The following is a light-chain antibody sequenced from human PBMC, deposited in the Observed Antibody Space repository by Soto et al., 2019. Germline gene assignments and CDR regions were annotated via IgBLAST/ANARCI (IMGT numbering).Light chain of an antibody. CDR3: QQYYSTLT. CDR1: QSVLYSSNNKNY. J-gene: IGKJ4*01. CDR2: WAS. Sequence: DIVMTQSPDSLAVSLGERATINCKSSQSVLYSSNNKNYLAWYQQKPGQPPKLLIYWASTRESGVPDRFSGSGSGTDFTLPISSLQAEDVAVYYCQQYYSTLTFGGGTKGEI. V-gene: IGKV4-1*01.